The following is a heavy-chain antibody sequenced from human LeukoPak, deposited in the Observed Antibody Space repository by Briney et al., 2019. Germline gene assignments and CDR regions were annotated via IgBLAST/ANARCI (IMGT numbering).Heavy chain of an antibody. CDR1: GCTFTNYG. Sequence: ASVKVSCKASGCTFTNYGISWVRQAPGQGLEWMGWISAYNGDTNYAQKVQGRATMTTDTSTSTAFMELRSLRSDDTAVYYCARKPTGIAFDIWGQGTMVTVSS. D-gene: IGHD3-10*01. V-gene: IGHV1-18*01. CDR3: ARKPTGIAFDI. J-gene: IGHJ3*02. CDR2: ISAYNGDT.